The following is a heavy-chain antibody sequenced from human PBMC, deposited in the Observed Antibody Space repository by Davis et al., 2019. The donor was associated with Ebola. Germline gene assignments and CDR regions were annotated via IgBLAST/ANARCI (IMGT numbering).Heavy chain of an antibody. CDR1: GGSISSRGYY. V-gene: IGHV4-39*07. J-gene: IGHJ4*02. CDR3: ARGGGGGSYYLDY. D-gene: IGHD1-26*01. Sequence: MPSGTLSLTCSVSGGSISSRGYYWSWIRQPPGKGLEWIGEINHSGSTNYNPSLKSRVTISVDTSKNQFSLKLSSVTAADTAVYYCARGGGGGSYYLDYWGQGTLVTVSS. CDR2: INHSGST.